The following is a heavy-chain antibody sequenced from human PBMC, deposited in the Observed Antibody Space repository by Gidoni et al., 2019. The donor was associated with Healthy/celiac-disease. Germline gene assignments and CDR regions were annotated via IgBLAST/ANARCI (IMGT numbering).Heavy chain of an antibody. J-gene: IGHJ4*02. V-gene: IGHV5-10-1*03. D-gene: IGHD3-22*01. CDR1: GYSFTSYW. Sequence: EVQLVQSGAAVNKPGESLRISCKGSGYSFTSYWISWVRQMPGKGLEWMGRIDPSDSYTNYSPSFQGHVTISADKSISTAYRQWSSLKASDTAMYYCARLGYYYDSSGYYYDYWGQGTLVTVSS. CDR3: ARLGYYYDSSGYYYDY. CDR2: IDPSDSYT.